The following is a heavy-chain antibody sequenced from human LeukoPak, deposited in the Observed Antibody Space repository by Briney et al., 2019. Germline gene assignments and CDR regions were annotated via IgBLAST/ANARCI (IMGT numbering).Heavy chain of an antibody. D-gene: IGHD6-6*01. J-gene: IGHJ5*02. Sequence: ASVKVSCKASGYTFTSYYMHWVRQAPGQGLEWMGIINPSGGSTSYAQKFQGRVTMTRDTSTSTVYMELSSLRSEDTAVYYCARERPTIAARSSNWFDPWGQGTLVTVSS. CDR1: GYTFTSYY. CDR3: ARERPTIAARSSNWFDP. CDR2: INPSGGST. V-gene: IGHV1-46*01.